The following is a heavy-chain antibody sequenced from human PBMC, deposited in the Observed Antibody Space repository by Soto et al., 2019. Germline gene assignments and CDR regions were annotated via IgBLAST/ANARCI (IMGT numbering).Heavy chain of an antibody. CDR2: VNTDGSIT. D-gene: IGHD2-8*01. J-gene: IGHJ4*02. Sequence: GGSLRLSCSASGLIFSNYKMHWVRQAPGKGLVWVSRVNTDGSITDYADSVKGRFTVSRDNAKNTMYLQMNSLTADDTAVYYCARDTNGLHYWGQGTLVTVSS. V-gene: IGHV3-74*01. CDR1: GLIFSNYK. CDR3: ARDTNGLHY.